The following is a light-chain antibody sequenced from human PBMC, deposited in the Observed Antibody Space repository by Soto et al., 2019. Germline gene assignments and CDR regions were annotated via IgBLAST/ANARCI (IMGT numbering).Light chain of an antibody. CDR1: SSDVGGYNY. CDR2: EVT. CDR3: CSYAGNYVV. J-gene: IGLJ2*01. V-gene: IGLV2-8*01. Sequence: QSALTQPPSASGSPGQSVTISCTGTSSDVGGYNYVSWYQQHPGKAPKLVIYEVTKRPSGVPDRFSGSKSGNTASLTVSGLQAEDEADYYCCSYAGNYVVFGGGTKLTVL.